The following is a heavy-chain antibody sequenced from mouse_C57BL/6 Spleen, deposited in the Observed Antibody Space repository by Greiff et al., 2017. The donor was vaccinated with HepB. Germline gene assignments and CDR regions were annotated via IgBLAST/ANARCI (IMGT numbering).Heavy chain of an antibody. Sequence: EVKVEESGGGLVQPGGSMKLSCAASGFTFSDAWMDWVRQSPEQGLEWVAEIRNTANNHPTYYAVSVKGRFTISRDDSKSSVYLQMNSSRAEDTGVYYCTRGYFDVWGTGTTVTVSS. V-gene: IGHV6-6*01. CDR3: TRGYFDV. CDR1: GFTFSDAW. CDR2: IRNTANNHPT. J-gene: IGHJ1*03.